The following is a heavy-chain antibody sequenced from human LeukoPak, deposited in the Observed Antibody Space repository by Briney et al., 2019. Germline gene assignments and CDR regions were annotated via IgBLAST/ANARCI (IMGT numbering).Heavy chain of an antibody. CDR3: AKEYAGSHYYYYYMDV. Sequence: GGSLRLSCAASGFTFSSYSMNWVRQAPGKGLEWVSSISSSSSYIYYADSVKGRLTISRDNSKKTLYLQMNSLRAEDTAVYYCAKEYAGSHYYYYYMDVWGKGTTVTVCS. V-gene: IGHV3-21*01. CDR1: GFTFSSYS. J-gene: IGHJ6*03. CDR2: ISSSSSYI.